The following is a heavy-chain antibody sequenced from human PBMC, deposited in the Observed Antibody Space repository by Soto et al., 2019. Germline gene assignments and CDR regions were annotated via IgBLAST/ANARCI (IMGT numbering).Heavy chain of an antibody. CDR3: ARIHCTRSGCVPVDP. Sequence: HLQLQESGPGLVKPSETLSLTCTVSGGSISDDTYYWGWIRQPPGKGLEWIGSIYYSGTSSYKSTMKSRVAMSADSSKTQYSLRLRSVTATETAVYFSARIHCTRSGCVPVDPWGHGTRVIVSS. V-gene: IGHV4-39*01. J-gene: IGHJ5*02. CDR1: GGSISDDTYY. D-gene: IGHD2-8*01. CDR2: IYYSGTS.